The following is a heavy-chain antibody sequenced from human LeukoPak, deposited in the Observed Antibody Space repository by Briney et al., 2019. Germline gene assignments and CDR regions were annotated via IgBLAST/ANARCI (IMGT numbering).Heavy chain of an antibody. CDR1: GFTFSSYW. D-gene: IGHD2-15*01. J-gene: IGHJ4*02. V-gene: IGHV3-74*01. CDR2: INNDGSST. Sequence: GGSLRLSCTASGFTFSSYWMHWVRQAPGEGLVWVSRINNDGSSTTYADSVKGRFTISRDNAKNTPYLQMNSLRAEDTAVYYCARHRGDYCSGGSCYELDYWGQGTLVTVSS. CDR3: ARHRGDYCSGGSCYELDY.